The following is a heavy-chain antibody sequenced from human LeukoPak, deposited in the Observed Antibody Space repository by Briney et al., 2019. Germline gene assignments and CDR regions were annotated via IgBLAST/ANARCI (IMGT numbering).Heavy chain of an antibody. D-gene: IGHD3-3*01. J-gene: IGHJ4*02. CDR3: AKDHYWSIDY. V-gene: IGHV3-74*01. Sequence: PGGSLRLSCAASGFTFINYAMHWVRHAPGQGLVWVSRIKGDGISTNYADSVKGRFTISRDIAKNTLYLQMNSLRAEDTGVYYCAKDHYWSIDYWGRGTLVTVSS. CDR1: GFTFINYA. CDR2: IKGDGIST.